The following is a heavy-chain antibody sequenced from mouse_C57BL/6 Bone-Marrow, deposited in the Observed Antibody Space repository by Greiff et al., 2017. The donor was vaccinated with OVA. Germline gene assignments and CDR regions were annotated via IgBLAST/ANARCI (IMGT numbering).Heavy chain of an antibody. V-gene: IGHV1-19*01. CDR2: INPYNGGT. CDR3: ARYDGYDYYAMDY. Sequence: VQLQQSGPVLVKPGASVKMSCKASGYTFTDYYMNWVKQSHGKSLEWIGVINPYNGGTSYNQKFKGKATLTVDKSSSTAYMELNSLTSEDSAVYYCARYDGYDYYAMDYWGQGTSVTVSS. CDR1: GYTFTDYY. J-gene: IGHJ4*01. D-gene: IGHD2-3*01.